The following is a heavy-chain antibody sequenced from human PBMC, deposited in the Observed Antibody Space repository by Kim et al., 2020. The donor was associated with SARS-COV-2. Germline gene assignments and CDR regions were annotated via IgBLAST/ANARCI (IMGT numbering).Heavy chain of an antibody. CDR3: ATGRPGPKDGNYDSSGYAFDY. CDR1: GYTLTELS. D-gene: IGHD3-22*01. Sequence: ASVKVSCKVSGYTLTELSMHWVRQAPGKGLEWMGGFDPEDGETIYAQKFQGRVTMTEDTSTDTAYMELSSLRSEDTAVYYCATGRPGPKDGNYDSSGYAFDYWGQGTLVTVSS. J-gene: IGHJ4*02. V-gene: IGHV1-24*01. CDR2: FDPEDGET.